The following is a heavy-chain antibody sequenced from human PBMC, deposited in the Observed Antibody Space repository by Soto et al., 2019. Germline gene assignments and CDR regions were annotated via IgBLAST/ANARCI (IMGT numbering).Heavy chain of an antibody. J-gene: IGHJ5*02. CDR3: ARSQDSSCYWNNCFLP. Sequence: SVKVSCKASGGTFSTYTMTWVRQAPGQGLEWMGGIIPLFGTANYARKFQGRVTITADESTSTVYMELSSLRSEDTAVYYCARSQDSSCYWNNCFLPWCQGTLVTVFS. V-gene: IGHV1-69*13. CDR2: IIPLFGTA. D-gene: IGHD3-22*01. CDR1: GGTFSTYT.